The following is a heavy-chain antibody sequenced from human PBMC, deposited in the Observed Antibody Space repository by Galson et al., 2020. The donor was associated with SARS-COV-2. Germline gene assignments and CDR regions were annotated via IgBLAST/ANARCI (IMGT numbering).Heavy chain of an antibody. Sequence: RGSLRLSCAASGFTFSRYAMAWVRQAPGKGLEWVSGISGGGGSTYYADSVKGRFTISRDISQNTVYLQMRSLRAEDTAVYYCAKDRGNDYGDQLDFWGQGTQVTVSS. V-gene: IGHV3-23*01. CDR1: GFTFSRYA. CDR2: ISGGGGST. CDR3: AKDRGNDYGDQLDF. J-gene: IGHJ4*02. D-gene: IGHD4-17*01.